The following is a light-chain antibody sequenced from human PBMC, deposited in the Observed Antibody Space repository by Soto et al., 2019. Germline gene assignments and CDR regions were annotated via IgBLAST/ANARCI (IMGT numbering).Light chain of an antibody. CDR1: QDIKNY. J-gene: IGKJ4*01. Sequence: DIQMTQSPSSLSASVGDRVTITCRASQDIKNYLNWYQQKPGKAPNLLIYDASNLKTGVPSRFSGSGSGTHFTFTISSLQPEDVATYYCQHYDHLPPLSFGGGTKVEI. CDR2: DAS. V-gene: IGKV1-33*01. CDR3: QHYDHLPPLS.